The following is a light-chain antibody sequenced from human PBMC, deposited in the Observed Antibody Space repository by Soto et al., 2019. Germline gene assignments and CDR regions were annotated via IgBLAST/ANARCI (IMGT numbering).Light chain of an antibody. V-gene: IGLV2-14*01. Sequence: QSVLTQPASVSGSPGQSITISCTGTSSDVGGYNYVSWFQQHPGKAPKLMICDVSNRPSGVSNRFSGSKSGNTASLTISGLQAEDEADYYCSSYTSSRTVLFGGGTKLTVL. CDR3: SSYTSSRTVL. J-gene: IGLJ2*01. CDR2: DVS. CDR1: SSDVGGYNY.